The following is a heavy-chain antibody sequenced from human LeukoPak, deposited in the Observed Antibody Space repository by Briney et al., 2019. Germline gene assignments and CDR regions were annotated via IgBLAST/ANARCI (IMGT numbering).Heavy chain of an antibody. J-gene: IGHJ5*02. D-gene: IGHD3-10*01. V-gene: IGHV4-59*01. CDR1: GGSISGYS. Sequence: TSETLSLTCTVSGGSISGYSWTWIRQPPGQGLEWIGYFHNSRTTSYNPSLTSRVTISVDTAMDQISLKLNSVTAAETAVYYCARGHLGLSPWGQRTLVTVSS. CDR3: ARGHLGLSP. CDR2: FHNSRTT.